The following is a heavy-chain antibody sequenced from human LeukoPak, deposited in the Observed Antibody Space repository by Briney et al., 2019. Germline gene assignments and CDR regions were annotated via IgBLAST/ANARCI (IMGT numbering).Heavy chain of an antibody. V-gene: IGHV4-4*02. J-gene: IGHJ3*02. CDR1: GGSISSSNW. CDR3: AKSNGYSLVDI. D-gene: IGHD5-12*01. Sequence: SETLSLTCAVSGGSISSSNWWSWVRQPPGKGLEWIGEIYHSGRTNYNPSLKSRVTISVDKSKNQFSLKLNSVTAADTAVYYCAKSNGYSLVDIWGQGTMVTVS. CDR2: IYHSGRT.